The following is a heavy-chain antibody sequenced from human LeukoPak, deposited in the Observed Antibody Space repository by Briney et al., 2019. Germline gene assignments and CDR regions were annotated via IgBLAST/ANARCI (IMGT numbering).Heavy chain of an antibody. D-gene: IGHD2-2*01. CDR2: MNPNTGDT. Sequence: GASVKVSCKASGYSFTNYEINWVRQATGQGLGWMGYMNPNTGDTGYAQKFQGRVTMTSDTSISTAYQELTSLGSEDTAVYYCARGREIVVVPAASHNDFWGQGTLVTVSS. V-gene: IGHV1-8*01. J-gene: IGHJ4*02. CDR3: ARGREIVVVPAASHNDF. CDR1: GYSFTNYE.